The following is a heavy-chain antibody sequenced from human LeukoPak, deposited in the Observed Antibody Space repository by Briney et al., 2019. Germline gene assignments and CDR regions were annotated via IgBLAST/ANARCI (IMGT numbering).Heavy chain of an antibody. CDR2: IYYSGST. V-gene: IGHV4-39*01. CDR3: ARLKGPPGYFDY. CDR1: GFTFSGCW. Sequence: GSLRLSCAASGFTFSGCWMSWVRQAPGKGLEWIGSIYYSGSTYYNPSLKSRVTISVDTSKNQFSLKLSSVTAADTAVYYCARLKGPPGYFDYWGQGTLVTVSS. J-gene: IGHJ4*02.